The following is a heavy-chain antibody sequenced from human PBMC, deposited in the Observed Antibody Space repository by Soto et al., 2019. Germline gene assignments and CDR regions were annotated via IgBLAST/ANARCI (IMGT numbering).Heavy chain of an antibody. V-gene: IGHV3-23*01. CDR2: ISGSGGST. CDR1: WFTFSGYA. J-gene: IGHJ6*02. D-gene: IGHD1-26*01. Sequence: LSCAASWFTFSGYAVSWVRQAPVNGLEWVSAISGSGGSTYYADSVKGRFTISRDNSKNTLYLQMNSLRAEDTAVYYCASNSGSYSGSNYYYGMDVWGQGTTVTVSS. CDR3: ASNSGSYSGSNYYYGMDV.